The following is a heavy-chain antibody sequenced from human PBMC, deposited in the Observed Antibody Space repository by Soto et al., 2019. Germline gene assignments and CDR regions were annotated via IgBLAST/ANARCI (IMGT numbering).Heavy chain of an antibody. CDR3: AKGSRGYYGTNSYYYFDS. CDR2: INDGGDNT. CDR1: GFTFSTYA. D-gene: IGHD3-10*01. J-gene: IGHJ4*02. Sequence: EVQLWESGGGLVQSGGSLRLSCAASGFTFSTYAMSWVRQAPGKGLEWVSGINDGGDNTYDADSVKGRFTISRDNSKNTLFLQMNSLRVEDTAVYYCAKGSRGYYGTNSYYYFDSWGQGTLVIVAS. V-gene: IGHV3-23*01.